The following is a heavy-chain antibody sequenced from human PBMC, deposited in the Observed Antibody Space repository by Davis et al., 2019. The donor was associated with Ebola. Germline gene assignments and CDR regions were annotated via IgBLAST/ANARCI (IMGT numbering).Heavy chain of an antibody. D-gene: IGHD4-23*01. CDR1: GFTFSRSA. Sequence: GESLKISCVDSGFTFSRSAMHWVRQAPGKGLEWVAVISYDGSNKYYADSVKGRFTISRDNSKNTLYLQMNSLRAEDTAVYYCARATVANYWGQGTLVTVSS. CDR3: ARATVANY. CDR2: ISYDGSNK. V-gene: IGHV3-30*04. J-gene: IGHJ4*02.